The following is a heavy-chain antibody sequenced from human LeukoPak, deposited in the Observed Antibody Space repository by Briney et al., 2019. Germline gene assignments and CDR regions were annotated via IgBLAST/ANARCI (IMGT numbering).Heavy chain of an antibody. D-gene: IGHD2-15*01. J-gene: IGHJ4*02. CDR3: ARAGYCSGGSCYLDY. V-gene: IGHV1-18*01. Sequence: ASVKVSCKASGYTFTSYGISWVRQAPGQRLEWMGWISAYNGNTNYAQKLQGRVTMTTDTSTSTAYMELRSLRSDGTAVYYCARAGYCSGGSCYLDYWGQGTLVTVSS. CDR2: ISAYNGNT. CDR1: GYTFTSYG.